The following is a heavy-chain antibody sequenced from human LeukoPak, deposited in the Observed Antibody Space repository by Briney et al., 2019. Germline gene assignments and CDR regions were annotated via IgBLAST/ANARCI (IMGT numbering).Heavy chain of an antibody. V-gene: IGHV1-69*13. CDR1: GGTFSSYS. Sequence: SVTVSYMASGGTFSSYSNYLVRQAPGHGLEWMGGIIPIFGTANYAQKSQGRVTITADESTSTAYMELSSQRSEDTAVYYCARDRSGQYTGHYYLYCFDHWGQGTLVTVSS. J-gene: IGHJ4*02. CDR3: ARDRSGQYTGHYYLYCFDH. CDR2: IIPIFGTA. D-gene: IGHD1-26*01.